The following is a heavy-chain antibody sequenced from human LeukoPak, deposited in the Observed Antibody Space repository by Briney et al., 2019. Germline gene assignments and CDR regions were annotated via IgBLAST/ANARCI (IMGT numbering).Heavy chain of an antibody. D-gene: IGHD2-21*01. V-gene: IGHV4-34*01. J-gene: IGHJ4*02. CDR2: ISHSGSP. Sequence: SETLSLTCAVYGGSFSGYYWSWIRQPPGKGLEWIGYISHSGSPYYNPSLKSRVIISLDTSKNQFSLQLTSVTAADTAVYYCARYYCAGSNCPGVDCWGRGTLVTVSS. CDR3: ARYYCAGSNCPGVDC. CDR1: GGSFSGYY.